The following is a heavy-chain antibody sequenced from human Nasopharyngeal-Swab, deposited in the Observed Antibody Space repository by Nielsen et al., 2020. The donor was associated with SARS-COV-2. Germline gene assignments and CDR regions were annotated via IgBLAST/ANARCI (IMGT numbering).Heavy chain of an antibody. J-gene: IGHJ6*02. CDR2: ISYDGSNK. Sequence: GESLKISCAASGFTFSSYGMHWVRQAPGKGLEWVAVISYDGSNKYYADSVKGRFTISRDNSKNTLYLQMNSLRAEDTAVYYCARDVVVVAATGPYYYYYGMDVWGQGTTVTVSS. D-gene: IGHD2-15*01. V-gene: IGHV3-30*03. CDR3: ARDVVVVAATGPYYYYYGMDV. CDR1: GFTFSSYG.